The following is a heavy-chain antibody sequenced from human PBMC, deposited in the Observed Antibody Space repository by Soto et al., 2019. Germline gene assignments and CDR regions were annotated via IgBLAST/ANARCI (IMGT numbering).Heavy chain of an antibody. CDR3: AKDLEFSQDYLPDYDFWSGYYKLAY. V-gene: IGHV3-23*01. CDR2: ISGSGGST. D-gene: IGHD3-3*01. Sequence: GGSLRLSCAASGFTFSSYAMSWVRQAPGKGLEWVSAISGSGGSTYYADSVKGRFTISRDNSKNTLYLQMNSLRAEDTAVYYFAKDLEFSQDYLPDYDFWSGYYKLAYWGQGTLVTVSS. J-gene: IGHJ4*02. CDR1: GFTFSSYA.